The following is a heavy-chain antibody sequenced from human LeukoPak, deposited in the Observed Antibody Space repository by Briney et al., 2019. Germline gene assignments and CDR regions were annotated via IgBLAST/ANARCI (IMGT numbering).Heavy chain of an antibody. CDR2: ISAYNGNT. CDR3: ARERFTIFGVVTPLDAFDI. J-gene: IGHJ3*02. Sequence: GASVKVSCKASGGTFSSYAISWVRQAPGQGLEWMGWISAYNGNTNYAQKLQGRVTMTTDTSTSTAYMELRSLRSDDTAVYYCARERFTIFGVVTPLDAFDIWGQGTMVTVSS. D-gene: IGHD3-3*01. V-gene: IGHV1-18*01. CDR1: GGTFSSYA.